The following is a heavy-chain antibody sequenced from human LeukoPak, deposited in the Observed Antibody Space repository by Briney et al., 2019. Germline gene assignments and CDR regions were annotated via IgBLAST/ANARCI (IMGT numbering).Heavy chain of an antibody. CDR1: GFTFDDYA. Sequence: GMSLRLSCAASGFTFDDYAMHWVRQAPGKGLEWVSGISWNSGSIGYADSVKGRFTISRDNAKNSLYLQMNSLRAEDTALYYCAKDLRDGRKYYYYGMDVWGQGTTVTVSS. J-gene: IGHJ6*02. CDR2: ISWNSGSI. D-gene: IGHD1-14*01. CDR3: AKDLRDGRKYYYYGMDV. V-gene: IGHV3-9*01.